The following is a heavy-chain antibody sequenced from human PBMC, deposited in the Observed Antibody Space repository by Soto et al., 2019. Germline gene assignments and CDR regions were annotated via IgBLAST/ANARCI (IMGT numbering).Heavy chain of an antibody. Sequence: QVQRVQSGAEVKKPGSSVKVSCQASGGTFSSYTITWVRQAPGQGFEWMGRIIPIIGITDYAQNFQGRGTITADKSTSTAYTELRALRSENMAVYHCARNGSIERGHYSSSDLAYWGQGTLVIVSS. CDR2: IIPIIGIT. CDR3: ARNGSIERGHYSSSDLAY. D-gene: IGHD5-18*01. V-gene: IGHV1-69*02. J-gene: IGHJ4*02. CDR1: GGTFSSYT.